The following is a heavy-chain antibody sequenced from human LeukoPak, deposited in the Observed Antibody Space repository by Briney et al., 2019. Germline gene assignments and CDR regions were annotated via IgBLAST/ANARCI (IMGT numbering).Heavy chain of an antibody. Sequence: GASVTVSCKASGGTFISYAISWVGQAPGQGLEWMGGIIPIFGTANYAQKFQGRVTITADESTSTAYMELSSLRSEDTAVYYCARDGISDYWGQGTLVTVSS. D-gene: IGHD1-14*01. CDR1: GGTFISYA. CDR3: ARDGISDY. V-gene: IGHV1-69*13. CDR2: IIPIFGTA. J-gene: IGHJ4*02.